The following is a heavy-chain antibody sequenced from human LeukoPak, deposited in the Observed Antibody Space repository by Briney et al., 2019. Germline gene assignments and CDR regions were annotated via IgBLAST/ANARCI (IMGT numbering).Heavy chain of an antibody. V-gene: IGHV3-21*01. CDR1: GFTFSTYS. D-gene: IGHD3-22*01. J-gene: IGHJ4*02. Sequence: GGSLRLSCAASGFTFSTYSMDWVRQAPGKGLEWVSSISSSSSYIYYADSVKGRFTISRENAKNSLYLQMNSLRAEDTAVYYCARESDALVVSLDYWGQGTLVTVSS. CDR3: ARESDALVVSLDY. CDR2: ISSSSSYI.